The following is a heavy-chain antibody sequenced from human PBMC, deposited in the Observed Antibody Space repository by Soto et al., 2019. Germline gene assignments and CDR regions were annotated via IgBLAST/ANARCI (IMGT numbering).Heavy chain of an antibody. V-gene: IGHV4-31*03. J-gene: IGHJ5*02. Sequence: SETLSLTCPVCGGAISSGGYYWSLSRQHPGKGLEGMWYIYYSVSTYYNPSLKSRVTISVDTSKNQFSLKLSSVTAADTAAYYCARHQRADYCTGGSSYGGDNWFDPWRQGTLVTVSS. D-gene: IGHD2-15*01. CDR1: GGAISSGGYY. CDR3: ARHQRADYCTGGSSYGGDNWFDP. CDR2: IYYSVST.